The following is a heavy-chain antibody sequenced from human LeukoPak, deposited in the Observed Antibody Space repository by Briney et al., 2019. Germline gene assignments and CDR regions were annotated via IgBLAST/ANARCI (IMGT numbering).Heavy chain of an antibody. V-gene: IGHV3-23*01. CDR2: ISGSGGTT. CDR1: WFTFSSYA. J-gene: IGHJ4*02. Sequence: PAGGSLRLSCTASWFTFSSYAMSWVRHPPGKGLEWVSAISGSGGTTYYADSVKGRFTISRDNSKNTLYLQMNSLRDEDTAVYYCAKVIRWGSSDYWGQGTLVTVSS. D-gene: IGHD5-24*01. CDR3: AKVIRWGSSDY.